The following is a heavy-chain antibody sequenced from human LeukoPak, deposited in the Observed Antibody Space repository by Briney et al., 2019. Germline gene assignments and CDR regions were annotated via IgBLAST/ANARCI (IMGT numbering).Heavy chain of an antibody. CDR3: ARRLGGGYCSSTSCYFDY. V-gene: IGHV3-21*01. D-gene: IGHD2-2*01. J-gene: IGHJ4*02. CDR1: GFTFSSYS. CDR2: ISSSSSYI. Sequence: GSLRLSCAASGFTFSSYSMNWVRQAPGKGLEWVSSISSSSSYIYYADSVKGRFTISRDNAKNSLYLQMNSLRAEDTAVYYCARRLGGGYCSSTSCYFDYWGQGTLVTVSS.